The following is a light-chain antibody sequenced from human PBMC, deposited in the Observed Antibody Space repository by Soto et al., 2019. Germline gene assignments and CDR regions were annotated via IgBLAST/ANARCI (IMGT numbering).Light chain of an antibody. Sequence: QSALNQPASVSGSPGQSITISCTGTSSDVGGYNYVSWYQQHPGKAPKLMIYDVSNRPSGVSNRFSGSKSGNTASLTISGLQAEDEADYYCSSYTSSSTFYVFGAGTKVTV. CDR3: SSYTSSSTFYV. CDR2: DVS. V-gene: IGLV2-14*01. J-gene: IGLJ1*01. CDR1: SSDVGGYNY.